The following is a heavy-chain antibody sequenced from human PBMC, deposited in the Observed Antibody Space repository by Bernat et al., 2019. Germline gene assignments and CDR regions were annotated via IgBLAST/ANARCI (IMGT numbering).Heavy chain of an antibody. Sequence: VQLLESGGGLVQPGGSLRLSCAASGFTFSSYGMHWVRQAPGKGLEWVVVIWYDGSNKYYADSVKGRFTISRDNSKNTLYLQMNSLRAEDTAVYYCARDSGGWQSSAYYFDYWGQGTLVTVSS. CDR1: GFTFSSYG. CDR3: ARDSGGWQSSAYYFDY. J-gene: IGHJ4*02. D-gene: IGHD2-15*01. CDR2: IWYDGSNK. V-gene: IGHV3-33*01.